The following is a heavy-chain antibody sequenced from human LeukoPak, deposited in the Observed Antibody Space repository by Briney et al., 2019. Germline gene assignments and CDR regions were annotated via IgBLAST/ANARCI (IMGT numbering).Heavy chain of an antibody. CDR2: ISGSGGST. D-gene: IGHD3-22*01. CDR3: AKVITMIVVVLDAFDI. J-gene: IGHJ3*02. V-gene: IGHV3-23*01. Sequence: GGSLRLSCAASGFTFSSYAMSWVRQAPGKGLEWVSAISGSGGSTYYADSVKGRFTISRDNSKNTLYLQMNSLRAEDTAVYYCAKVITMIVVVLDAFDIWGQGTMVTVSS. CDR1: GFTFSSYA.